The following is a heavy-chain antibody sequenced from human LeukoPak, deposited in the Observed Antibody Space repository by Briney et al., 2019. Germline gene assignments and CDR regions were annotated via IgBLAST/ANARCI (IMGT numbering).Heavy chain of an antibody. CDR1: GGSISSSSYY. V-gene: IGHV4-39*01. Sequence: SETLSLTCTVSGGSISSSSYYWGWIRQPPGKGLEWIGSIYYSGSTYYNPSLKSRVTISVDTSKNQFSLKLSSVTAADTAVYYCARLLLTGYLYYYYYYSMDVWGQGTTVTVSS. CDR3: ARLLLTGYLYYYYYYSMDV. J-gene: IGHJ6*02. D-gene: IGHD3-9*01. CDR2: IYYSGST.